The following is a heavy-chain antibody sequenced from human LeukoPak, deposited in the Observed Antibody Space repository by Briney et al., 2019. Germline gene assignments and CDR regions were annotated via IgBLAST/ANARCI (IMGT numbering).Heavy chain of an antibody. D-gene: IGHD6-13*01. CDR2: ISGSGGST. Sequence: GGSLRLSCAASGFTFSNYGMSWVRQAPGKGLEWVSAISGSGGSTYYADSVKGRFTISRDNSKNTLYLQMNSLRAEDTAVYYCAKVAQQLASVYYFDYWGQGTLVTVSS. J-gene: IGHJ4*02. V-gene: IGHV3-23*01. CDR3: AKVAQQLASVYYFDY. CDR1: GFTFSNYG.